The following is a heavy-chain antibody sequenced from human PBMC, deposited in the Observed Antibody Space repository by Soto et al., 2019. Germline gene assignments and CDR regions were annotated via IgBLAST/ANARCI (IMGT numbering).Heavy chain of an antibody. CDR1: GFTFDDYT. Sequence: GGSLRLSCAASGFTFDDYTMHWVRQAPGKGLEWVSLISWDGGSTYYADSVKGRFTISRDNSKNSLYLQMNSLRTEDTALYYCAKDLGLSLNPGVKQVYYYYGMDVWGQGTTVTVSS. V-gene: IGHV3-43*01. CDR3: AKDLGLSLNPGVKQVYYYYGMDV. CDR2: ISWDGGST. J-gene: IGHJ6*02.